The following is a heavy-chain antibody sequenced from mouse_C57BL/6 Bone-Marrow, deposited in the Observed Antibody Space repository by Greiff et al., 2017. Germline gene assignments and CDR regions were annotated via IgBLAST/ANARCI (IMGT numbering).Heavy chain of an antibody. CDR3: ARCDYYGSSAYYYAMDY. V-gene: IGHV1-72*01. J-gene: IGHJ4*01. CDR2: IDPNSGGT. D-gene: IGHD1-1*01. Sequence: VQLQQPGAELVKPGASVKLSCKASGYTFTSYWMHWVKQRPGRGLEWIGRIDPNSGGTKYNEKFKSKATLTVDKSSSAAYMQRSSLTSEDSAVYYCARCDYYGSSAYYYAMDYWGQGTSVTVSS. CDR1: GYTFTSYW.